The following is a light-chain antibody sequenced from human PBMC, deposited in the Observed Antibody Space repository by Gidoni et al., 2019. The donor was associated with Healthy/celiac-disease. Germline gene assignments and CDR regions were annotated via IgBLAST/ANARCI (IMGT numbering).Light chain of an antibody. V-gene: IGKV1-39*01. Sequence: DIQMTQSPSSLSASVGDRVTITCRASQSISSYLNWYQQKPGKAPKLLIYAASSLQSGVPTRFSGSGSGTDFTLIISRLQPEDFATYYCQQSYSTPVTFGPGTKVDIK. CDR1: QSISSY. CDR2: AAS. J-gene: IGKJ3*01. CDR3: QQSYSTPVT.